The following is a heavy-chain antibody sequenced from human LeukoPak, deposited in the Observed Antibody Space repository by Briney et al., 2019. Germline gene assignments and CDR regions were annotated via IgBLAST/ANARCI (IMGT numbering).Heavy chain of an antibody. V-gene: IGHV3-74*01. CDR2: INSDGSST. CDR3: ARVCYDILTGYCVYYYYGMDV. D-gene: IGHD3-9*01. Sequence: GGSLRLSCAASGFTFSSYWMHWVRQAPGKGLVWVSRINSDGSSTSYADSVKGRFTISRDNAKNTLYLQMNGLRAEDTAVYYCARVCYDILTGYCVYYYYGMDVWGKGTTVTVSS. J-gene: IGHJ6*04. CDR1: GFTFSSYW.